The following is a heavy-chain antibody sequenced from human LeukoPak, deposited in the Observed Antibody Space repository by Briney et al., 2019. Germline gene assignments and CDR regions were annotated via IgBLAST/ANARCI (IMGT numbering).Heavy chain of an antibody. V-gene: IGHV1-24*01. D-gene: IGHD3-22*01. Sequence: ASVKVSCKVSGYTLTELSMHWVRQAPGKGLEWMGGFDPEDGETIYAQKFQGRVTMTEDTSTDTAYMELSSLRSEDTAVYYCATLYAYYYDSSGYYYFDYWGQGTLVTVSS. J-gene: IGHJ4*02. CDR2: FDPEDGET. CDR3: ATLYAYYYDSSGYYYFDY. CDR1: GYTLTELS.